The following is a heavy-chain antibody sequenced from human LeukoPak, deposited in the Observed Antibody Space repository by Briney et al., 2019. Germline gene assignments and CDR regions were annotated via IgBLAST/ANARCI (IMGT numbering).Heavy chain of an antibody. CDR2: IYTSGST. CDR3: ARGDVAAILAY. J-gene: IGHJ4*02. V-gene: IGHV4-4*07. CDR1: GGSISSYH. Sequence: PSETLSLMCTVSGGSISSYHRSWIRQPAGKGLEWIGRIYTSGSTNYNPSLESRVTMSVDTSKNQFSLKLSSVTAADTAVYYCARGDVAAILAYWGQGTLVTVSS. D-gene: IGHD2-15*01.